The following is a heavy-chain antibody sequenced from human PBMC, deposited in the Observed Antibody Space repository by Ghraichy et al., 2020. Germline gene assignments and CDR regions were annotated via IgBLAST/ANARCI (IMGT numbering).Heavy chain of an antibody. CDR3: ARDSPAGAYACFDY. J-gene: IGHJ4*02. CDR1: GYTFTSYA. D-gene: IGHD2-2*01. CDR2: INAGNGNT. Sequence: ASVKVSCKASGYTFTSYAMHWVRQAPGQRLEWMGWINAGNGNTKYSQKFQGRVTITRDTSASTAYMELSSLRSEDTAVYYCARDSPAGAYACFDYWGQGTLVTVSS. V-gene: IGHV1-3*01.